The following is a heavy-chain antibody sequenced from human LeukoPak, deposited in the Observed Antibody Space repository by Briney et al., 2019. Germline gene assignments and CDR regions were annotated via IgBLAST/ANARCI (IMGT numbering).Heavy chain of an antibody. J-gene: IGHJ4*02. D-gene: IGHD3-10*01. Sequence: GSLRLSCAASGFTFSSYWMSWVRQAPGKGLEWIGSIYYSGSTYYDPSLKSRVTISVDTSKNQFSLKLSSVTAADTAVYYCARGRSWELPADYWGQGTLVTVSS. CDR3: ARGRSWELPADY. CDR2: IYYSGST. V-gene: IGHV4-39*07. CDR1: GFTFSSYW.